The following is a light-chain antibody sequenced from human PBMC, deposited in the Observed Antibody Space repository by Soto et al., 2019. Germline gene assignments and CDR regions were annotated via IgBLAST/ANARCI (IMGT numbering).Light chain of an antibody. CDR3: MQARQTPFT. CDR2: MGS. V-gene: IGKV2-28*01. Sequence: DIVMAQSPLSLPVTPGEPASISCRTSQSLLHSNGNNYLDWYLQKPGQSPQLLIYMGSNRASGGPDSFSDTVSGTEFTLEYSRVEAEDDGVYYGMQARQTPFTFGGGTKLEIK. J-gene: IGKJ4*01. CDR1: QSLLHSNGNNY.